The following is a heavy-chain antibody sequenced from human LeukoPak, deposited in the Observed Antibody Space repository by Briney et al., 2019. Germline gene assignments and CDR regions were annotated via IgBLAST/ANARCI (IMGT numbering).Heavy chain of an antibody. J-gene: IGHJ6*04. Sequence: SETLSLTCAVYGGSFSGYYWSWTRQPPGKGLEWIGEINHSGSTNYNPSLKSRVTISVDTSKNQFSLKLSSVTAADTAVYYCARGRGYCSSTSCYHLDVWGKGTTVTVSS. D-gene: IGHD2-2*01. CDR3: ARGRGYCSSTSCYHLDV. CDR2: INHSGST. CDR1: GGSFSGYY. V-gene: IGHV4-34*01.